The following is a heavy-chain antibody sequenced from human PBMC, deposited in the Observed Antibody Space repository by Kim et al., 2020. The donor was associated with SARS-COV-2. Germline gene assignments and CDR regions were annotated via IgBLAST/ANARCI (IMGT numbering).Heavy chain of an antibody. D-gene: IGHD3-10*01. V-gene: IGHV3-11*05. Sequence: GGSLRLSCAASGFTFSDFYMSWIRQPPGKGLEWVSNIRSGNGYTNYADSVKGRFTMSRDNAQNSLYLQMNSLRAEDTAVYYCARDLYDSVSYGFDYWGQGTLVTVSS. CDR1: GFTFSDFY. J-gene: IGHJ4*02. CDR2: IRSGNGYT. CDR3: ARDLYDSVSYGFDY.